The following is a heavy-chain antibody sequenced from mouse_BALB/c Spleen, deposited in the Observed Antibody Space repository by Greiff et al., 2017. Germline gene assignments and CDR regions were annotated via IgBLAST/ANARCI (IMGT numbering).Heavy chain of an antibody. CDR3: SYAMDY. CDR2: INPSNGRT. Sequence: VQLQQPGAELVKPGASVKLSCKASGYTFTSYWMHWVKQRPGQGLEWIGEINPSNGRTNYNEKFKSKATLTVDKSSSTAYMQLSSLTAEDSAVYCCSYAMDYWGQGTSVTVSS. CDR1: GYTFTSYW. J-gene: IGHJ4*01. V-gene: IGHV1S81*02.